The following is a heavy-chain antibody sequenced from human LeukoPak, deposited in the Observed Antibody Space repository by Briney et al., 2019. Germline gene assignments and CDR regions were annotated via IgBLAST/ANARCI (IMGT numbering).Heavy chain of an antibody. CDR2: IFHRGTT. V-gene: IGHV4-39*07. CDR1: GGSISSSVYS. Sequence: SETLSLTCSVSGGSISSSVYSWGWIRQPPGKGLEWIASIFHRGTTYYNPSLKSRVAISADTSKNQFSLKLSSVTAADTAVYYCARVRGDLSIDYWGQGNLVTVSS. D-gene: IGHD2-21*02. CDR3: ARVRGDLSIDY. J-gene: IGHJ4*02.